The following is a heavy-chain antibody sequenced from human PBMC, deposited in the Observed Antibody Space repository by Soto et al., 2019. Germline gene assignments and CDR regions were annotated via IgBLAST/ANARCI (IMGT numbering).Heavy chain of an antibody. D-gene: IGHD6-6*01. V-gene: IGHV1-46*01. CDR1: GYTFTSYY. CDR2: INPSGGST. CDR3: ARDLEHSSYYYYYGMDV. J-gene: IGHJ6*02. Sequence: ASVKVSCKASGYTFTSYYMHWVRQAPGQGLEWMGIINPSGGSTSYAQKFQGRVTMTRDTSTSTVYMELGSLRSEDTAVYYCARDLEHSSYYYYYGMDVWGQGTTVTVSS.